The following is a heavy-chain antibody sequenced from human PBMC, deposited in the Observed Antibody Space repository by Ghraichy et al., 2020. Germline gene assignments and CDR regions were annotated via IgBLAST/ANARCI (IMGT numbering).Heavy chain of an antibody. CDR3: ARSTSLQPFDF. CDR2: VSTTGNP. V-gene: IGHV4-4*07. Sequence: SESLSLTCTVSGGSMFSYYWSWIRQPPGKGLEWIWRVSTTGNPNYSPSLKSRVAMSLDTSKSHFSLRLSTVTAADTAVYYCARSTSLQPFDFWGQGTLVAVSS. D-gene: IGHD5-18*01. J-gene: IGHJ4*02. CDR1: GGSMFSYY.